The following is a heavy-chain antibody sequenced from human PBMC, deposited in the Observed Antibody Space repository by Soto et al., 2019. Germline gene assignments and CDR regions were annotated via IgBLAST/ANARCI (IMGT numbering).Heavy chain of an antibody. D-gene: IGHD6-19*01. CDR1: GFTFSTYG. Sequence: EVQLVESGGGLVQPGGSLRLSCAASGFTFSTYGMHWVRQAPGKGLEWLSYISTSSSTIYYADSVKGRFTISRDNAKNSLCLQMKGLRAEDTAVYYCASGITVTGRNWGQGALVTVSS. J-gene: IGHJ4*02. CDR3: ASGITVTGRN. CDR2: ISTSSSTI. V-gene: IGHV3-48*01.